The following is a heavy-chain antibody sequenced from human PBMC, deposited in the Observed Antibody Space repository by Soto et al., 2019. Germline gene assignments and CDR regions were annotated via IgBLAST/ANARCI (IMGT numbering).Heavy chain of an antibody. Sequence: ASVKVSCKASGYMFSGYGFSWVRQAPGQGLEWMGWISAYNGNTNYAQNFQGRITMTTDTSTRTAYMELRSLRSDDTAVYYCARVGSALDTLTGYQYGVDVSGQGTTV. CDR3: ARVGSALDTLTGYQYGVDV. CDR1: GYMFSGYG. J-gene: IGHJ6*02. CDR2: ISAYNGNT. D-gene: IGHD3-9*01. V-gene: IGHV1-18*01.